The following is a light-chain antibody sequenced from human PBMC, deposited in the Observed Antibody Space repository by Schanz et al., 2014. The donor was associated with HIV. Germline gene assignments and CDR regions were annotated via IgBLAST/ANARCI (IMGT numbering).Light chain of an antibody. Sequence: EIVMTQSPATLSVSPGERATLSCRASQSVSSHLAWYHQKPGQAPRLLIFGASTRATGIPASFSGSGSGAEFTLTISSLQSEDVAVYYCQQYYSSPLTFGGGTKVEIK. CDR3: QQYYSSPLT. V-gene: IGKV3-15*01. CDR1: QSVSSH. J-gene: IGKJ4*01. CDR2: GAS.